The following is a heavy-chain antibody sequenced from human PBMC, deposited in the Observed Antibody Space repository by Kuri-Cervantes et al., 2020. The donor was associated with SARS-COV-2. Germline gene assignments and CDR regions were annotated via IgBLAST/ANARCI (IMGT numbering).Heavy chain of an antibody. J-gene: IGHJ4*02. CDR3: ARDVSPAYYYDSSGPTPGMW. D-gene: IGHD3-22*01. Sequence: ASVKVSCKASGYTFTSYYMHWVRQAPGQGLEWMGIINPSGGSTSYAQKFQGRVTMTRDTPTSTVYMELSSLRSEDTAVYYCARDVSPAYYYDSSGPTPGMWWGQGTLVTVSS. CDR1: GYTFTSYY. CDR2: INPSGGST. V-gene: IGHV1-46*01.